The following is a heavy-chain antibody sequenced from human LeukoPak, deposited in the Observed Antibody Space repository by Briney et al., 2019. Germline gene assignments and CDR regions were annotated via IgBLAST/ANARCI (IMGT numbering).Heavy chain of an antibody. CDR2: INPSGGST. V-gene: IGHV1-46*01. CDR1: GYTFTSYY. J-gene: IGHJ4*02. CDR3: ARGRRYGPGVFYFDY. Sequence: GASVKVSFKASGYTFTSYYMHWVRQAPGQGLEWMGIINPSGGSTSYAQKFQGRVTMTRDTSTSTVYMELSSLRSEDTAVYYCARGRRYGPGVFYFDYWGQGTLVTVSP. D-gene: IGHD4-17*01.